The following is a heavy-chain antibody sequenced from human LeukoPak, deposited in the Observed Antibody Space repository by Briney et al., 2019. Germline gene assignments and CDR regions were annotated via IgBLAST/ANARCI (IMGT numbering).Heavy chain of an antibody. Sequence: SETLSLXCTVSGGSISSGDYYWSWIRQPPGKGLEWIGYIYYSGSTYYNPCLKSRVTISVDTSKNQFSLKLSSVTAVDTAVYYCARAAYYYDSSGYYPDAFDIWGQGTMVTVSS. CDR3: ARAAYYYDSSGYYPDAFDI. V-gene: IGHV4-30-4*08. J-gene: IGHJ3*02. CDR1: GGSISSGDYY. CDR2: IYYSGST. D-gene: IGHD3-22*01.